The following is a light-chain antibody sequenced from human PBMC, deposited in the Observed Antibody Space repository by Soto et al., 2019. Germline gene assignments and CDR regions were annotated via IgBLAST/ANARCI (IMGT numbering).Light chain of an antibody. J-gene: IGLJ2*01. CDR2: EVS. Sequence: QSALTQPASVSGSPGQSITISCTGTSSDVGGYNYVSWYQQQSGKAPKLMIHEVSNRPSGVSSRFSGSKSGNTASLTISGLQAEDEADYYCCSYAGSYTVVFGGGTKLTVL. CDR1: SSDVGGYNY. CDR3: CSYAGSYTVV. V-gene: IGLV2-14*01.